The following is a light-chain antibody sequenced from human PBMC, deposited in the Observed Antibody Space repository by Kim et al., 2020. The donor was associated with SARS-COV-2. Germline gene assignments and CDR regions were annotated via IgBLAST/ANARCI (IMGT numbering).Light chain of an antibody. CDR3: ASWDNSLSAGRV. CDR2: DNN. V-gene: IGLV1-51*01. J-gene: IGLJ3*02. Sequence: QKVTISCSGSTSNIGNNYVSWYQQFPGTAPKLLIYDNNKRPSGVPDRFSGSTSGTSATLGITGLQTGDEADYYCASWDNSLSAGRVFGGGTQLTVL. CDR1: TSNIGNNY.